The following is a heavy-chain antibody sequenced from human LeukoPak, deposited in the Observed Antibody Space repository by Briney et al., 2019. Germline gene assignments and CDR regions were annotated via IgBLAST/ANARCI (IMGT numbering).Heavy chain of an antibody. J-gene: IGHJ4*02. CDR1: GYTFTSYG. Sequence: GASVKVSCKASGYTFTSYGISWVRQAPGQGLEWMGWISAYNGNTNYAQKLQGRVTMTTDTSTSTAYMELRSLRSDDTAVYYCARGTHGYDFWSGYYPYFDYWGQGTLVTVSS. V-gene: IGHV1-18*01. CDR2: ISAYNGNT. D-gene: IGHD3-3*01. CDR3: ARGTHGYDFWSGYYPYFDY.